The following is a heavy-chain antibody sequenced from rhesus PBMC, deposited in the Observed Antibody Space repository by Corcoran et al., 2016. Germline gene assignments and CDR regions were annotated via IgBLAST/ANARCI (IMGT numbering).Heavy chain of an antibody. J-gene: IGHJ4*01. V-gene: IGHV4-99*01. D-gene: IGHD3-16*01. CDR3: ARRGSYSGIDD. CDR2: ISGSSGCT. Sequence: QVQLQESGPGLVKPSETLSLTCAVSGYSISSGYNWGWILQPPGKGLEYIVYISGSSGCTYYNPALKSRVTLSKDTSQNQFSLKLSSVTAADTAVYYCARRGSYSGIDDWGQGVLVTVSS. CDR1: GYSISSGYN.